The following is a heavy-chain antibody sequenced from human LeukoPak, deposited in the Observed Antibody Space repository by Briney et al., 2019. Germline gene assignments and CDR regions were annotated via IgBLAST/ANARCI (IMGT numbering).Heavy chain of an antibody. Sequence: PGGSLRLSCAASGFTFSSYGMHWVRQAPGKGLEWVAVIWYDGSNKYYADSVKGRFTISRDNSKNTLYLQMNSLRAEDTAVYYCARDHKPLEMATIPIDYWGQGTLVTVSS. CDR2: IWYDGSNK. CDR1: GFTFSSYG. V-gene: IGHV3-33*01. J-gene: IGHJ4*02. CDR3: ARDHKPLEMATIPIDY. D-gene: IGHD5-24*01.